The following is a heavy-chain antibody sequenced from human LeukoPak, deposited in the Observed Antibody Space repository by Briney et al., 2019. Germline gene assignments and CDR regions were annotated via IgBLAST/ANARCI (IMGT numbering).Heavy chain of an antibody. CDR1: GQTFTIYT. CDR3: ARGAEAETSPLDF. Sequence: GASVKVSCKTSGQTFTIYTLHWVRQAPGQRLEWMGWINPKSGAADYAQQFRGRVTMTRDTSINTDYMEMKRVTSDDTAVYYCARGAEAETSPLDFWGQGTLVIVS. V-gene: IGHV1-2*02. CDR2: INPKSGAA. D-gene: IGHD6-13*01. J-gene: IGHJ4*02.